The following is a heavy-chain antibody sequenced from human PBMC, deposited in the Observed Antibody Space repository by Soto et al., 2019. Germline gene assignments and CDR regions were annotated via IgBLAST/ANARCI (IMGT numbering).Heavy chain of an antibody. CDR3: ARQVRDYDYVWGSYRPQNWFDS. Sequence: GASVKVSCKASGGTFTTYVISWVRQAPGQGLEWMGGTISVFGTSNYAQRFQGRVTITADEATSTAYMELSSLRSEDTAMYYCARQVRDYDYVWGSYRPQNWFDSWGQGTLVTAPQ. CDR2: TISVFGTS. CDR1: GGTFTTYV. V-gene: IGHV1-69*13. D-gene: IGHD3-16*02. J-gene: IGHJ5*01.